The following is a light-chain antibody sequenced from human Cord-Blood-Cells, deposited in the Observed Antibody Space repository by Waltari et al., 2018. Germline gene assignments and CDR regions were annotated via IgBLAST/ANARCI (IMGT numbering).Light chain of an antibody. Sequence: QSPLTHPPSPSGPPGQPVTISGPGPGSDVGGYNNVSWYQKHPGKAPKLMIYEVSKRPSGVPDRFSGSKSGNTASLTVSGLQAEDEADYYCSSYAGSNNYVFGTGTKVTVL. J-gene: IGLJ1*01. CDR1: GSDVGGYNN. CDR3: SSYAGSNNYV. V-gene: IGLV2-8*01. CDR2: EVS.